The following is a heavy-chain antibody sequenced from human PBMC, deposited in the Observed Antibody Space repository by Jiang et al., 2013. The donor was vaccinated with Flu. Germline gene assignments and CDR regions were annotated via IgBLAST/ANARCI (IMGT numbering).Heavy chain of an antibody. CDR3: ARAGGWYAPFGY. V-gene: IGHV4-39*01. D-gene: IGHD6-19*01. CDR2: IYYSGST. J-gene: IGHJ4*02. CDR1: GGSISSSSYY. Sequence: LLKPSETLSLTCTVSGGSISSSSYYWGWIRQPPGKGLEWIGSIYYSGSTYYNPSLKSRITTSVNTSKNQFSLKLSSVTAADTAVYYCARAGGWYAPFGYWGQGTLVTVSS.